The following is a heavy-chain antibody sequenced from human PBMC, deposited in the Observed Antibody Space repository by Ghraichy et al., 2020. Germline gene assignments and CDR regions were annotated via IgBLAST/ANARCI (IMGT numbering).Heavy chain of an antibody. D-gene: IGHD3-10*01. Sequence: GGSLRLSCAASGFTFSSYAMSWVRQAPGKGLEWVSAISGSGGSTYYADSVKGRFTISRDNSKNTLYLQMNSLRAEDTAVYYCAKDSTLYYGSGSPTLDVWGQGTTVTVSS. CDR2: ISGSGGST. CDR1: GFTFSSYA. CDR3: AKDSTLYYGSGSPTLDV. J-gene: IGHJ6*02. V-gene: IGHV3-23*01.